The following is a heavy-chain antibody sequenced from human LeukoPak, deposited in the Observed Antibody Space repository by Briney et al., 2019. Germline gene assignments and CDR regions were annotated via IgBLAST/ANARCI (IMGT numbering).Heavy chain of an antibody. Sequence: GESLKISCKGSGYSFTSYWIGWVRQMPGKGLEWTGIIYPGDSDTRYSPSFQGQVTISADKSISTAYLQWSSLKASDTAMYYCARHVTIAAAGRAFGYWGQGTLVTVSS. CDR2: IYPGDSDT. CDR3: ARHVTIAAAGRAFGY. J-gene: IGHJ4*02. V-gene: IGHV5-51*01. CDR1: GYSFTSYW. D-gene: IGHD6-13*01.